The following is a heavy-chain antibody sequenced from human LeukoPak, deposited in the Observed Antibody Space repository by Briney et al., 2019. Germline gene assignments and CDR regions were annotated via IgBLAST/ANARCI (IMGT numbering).Heavy chain of an antibody. Sequence: GGSLRLSCAASGFTFSSYWMSWVRQAPGKGLEWVANIKQDGSEKYYVDSVKGRFTISRDNAKNSLYLQMNSLRAEDTAVYFCATMALGSWFDYWGQGTLVTVSS. CDR3: ATMALGSWFDY. CDR2: IKQDGSEK. J-gene: IGHJ4*02. CDR1: GFTFSSYW. D-gene: IGHD6-13*01. V-gene: IGHV3-7*01.